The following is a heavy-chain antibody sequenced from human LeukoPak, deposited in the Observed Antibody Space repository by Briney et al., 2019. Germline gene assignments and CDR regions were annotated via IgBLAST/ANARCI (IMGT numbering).Heavy chain of an antibody. V-gene: IGHV1-3*01. Sequence: ASVKVSRKASGYSFTTYATHWVRQAPGQRLEWMGWINPDKGDTKYSQNFQGRITVTRDTSASTTYMELSSLVSEDTAVYYCARRLKGSYGKPSDYWGQGTLVTVSS. D-gene: IGHD4-17*01. J-gene: IGHJ4*02. CDR3: ARRLKGSYGKPSDY. CDR1: GYSFTTYA. CDR2: INPDKGDT.